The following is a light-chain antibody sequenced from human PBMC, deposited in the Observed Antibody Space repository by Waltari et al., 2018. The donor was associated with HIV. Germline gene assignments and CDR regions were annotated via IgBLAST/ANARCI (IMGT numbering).Light chain of an antibody. CDR2: GAS. J-gene: IGKJ4*01. CDR1: QSVSSN. CDR3: QQYNDWPPLT. V-gene: IGKV3-15*01. Sequence: EIVMTQSPATLSVSPGERATLSCRASQSVSSNLAWYQQKPGQPPRLLIYGASIRATGIPARFSGSGSWTEFTLTISSLQSEDFAVFYCQQYNDWPPLTFGGGTKVEI.